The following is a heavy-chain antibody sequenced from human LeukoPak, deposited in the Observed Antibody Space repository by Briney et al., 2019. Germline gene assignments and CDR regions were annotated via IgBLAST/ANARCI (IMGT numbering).Heavy chain of an antibody. J-gene: IGHJ4*02. CDR1: GFTFSSYS. V-gene: IGHV3-21*01. CDR2: ISSSSSYI. CDR3: AKDPSFRPGYFDY. Sequence: GGSLRLSCAASGFTFSSYSMNWVRQAPGKGLEWVSSISSSSSYIYYADSVKGRFTISRDNSKNTLYLQMNSLRAEDTAVYYCAKDPSFRPGYFDYWGQGTLVTVSS.